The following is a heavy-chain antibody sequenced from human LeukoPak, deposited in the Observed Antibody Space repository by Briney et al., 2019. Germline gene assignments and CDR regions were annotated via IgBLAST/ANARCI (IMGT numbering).Heavy chain of an antibody. CDR2: IIPIFGTA. D-gene: IGHD3-9*01. J-gene: IGHJ6*04. CDR1: GDTFTRYI. V-gene: IGHV1-69*13. CDR3: ATSPLYYDILTGKEMDV. Sequence: SVMVSCTASGDTFTRYIMHWVRRAPGQGLEWMGGIIPIFGTANYAQKFQGRVTITADESTSTAYMELSSLRSEDTAVYYCATSPLYYDILTGKEMDVWGKGTTVTVSS.